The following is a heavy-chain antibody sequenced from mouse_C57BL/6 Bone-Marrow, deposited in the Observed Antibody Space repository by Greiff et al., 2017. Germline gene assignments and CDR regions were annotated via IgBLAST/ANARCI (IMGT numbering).Heavy chain of an antibody. CDR2: IDPNSGGT. Sequence: QVQLQQPGAELVKPGASVKLSCKASGYTFTSYWMHWVKQRTGRGLEWIGRIDPNSGGTKYNEKFKSKATLTVDKPSSTAYLQLIILTSDDSAVSYSSHGNYFYWYFAVWGTGTTVTVSS. V-gene: IGHV1-72*01. CDR1: GYTFTSYW. CDR3: SHGNYFYWYFAV. J-gene: IGHJ1*03. D-gene: IGHD2-1*01.